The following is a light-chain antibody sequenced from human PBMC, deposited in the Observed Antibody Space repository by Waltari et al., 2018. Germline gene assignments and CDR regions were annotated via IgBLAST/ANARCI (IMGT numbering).Light chain of an antibody. CDR2: VNSDGSH. Sequence: QLVLTQSPSASASLGASVKLTCTLSSGHSSNIIAWHQQQPEKGPRYLMKVNSDGSHSKGDEMPDRFSVSSSGAGRYLTISSLQSGEEADYDCRTGGQGTGVFGEGTKLTVL. CDR1: SGHSSNI. V-gene: IGLV4-69*01. CDR3: RTGGQGTGV. J-gene: IGLJ3*02.